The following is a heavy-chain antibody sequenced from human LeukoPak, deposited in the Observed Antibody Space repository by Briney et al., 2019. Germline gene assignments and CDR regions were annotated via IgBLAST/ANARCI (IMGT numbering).Heavy chain of an antibody. J-gene: IGHJ4*02. Sequence: GGSLRLSCAASGLTFSSYEMNWVRQAPGKGLEWVSYISSSGSTIYYADSVKGRFTISRDNAKDSLYLQMNSLRAEDTAVYYCARGGYDFWSGYPLDYWGQGTLVTVSS. CDR1: GLTFSSYE. D-gene: IGHD3-3*01. CDR3: ARGGYDFWSGYPLDY. CDR2: ISSSGSTI. V-gene: IGHV3-48*03.